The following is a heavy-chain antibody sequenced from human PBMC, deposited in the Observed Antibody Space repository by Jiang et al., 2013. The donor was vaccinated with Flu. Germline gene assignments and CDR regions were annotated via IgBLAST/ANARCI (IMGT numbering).Heavy chain of an antibody. CDR2: IWYDGSNK. Sequence: SLRLSCAASGFTFSSYGMHWVRQAPGKGLEWVAVIWYDGSNKYYADSVKGRFTISRDNSKNTLYLQMNSLRAEDTAVYYCARDRGGVGAIFGPPHDYWGQGTLVTVSS. CDR3: ARDRGGVGAIFGPPHDY. D-gene: IGHD1-26*01. CDR1: GFTFSSYG. J-gene: IGHJ4*02. V-gene: IGHV3-33*01.